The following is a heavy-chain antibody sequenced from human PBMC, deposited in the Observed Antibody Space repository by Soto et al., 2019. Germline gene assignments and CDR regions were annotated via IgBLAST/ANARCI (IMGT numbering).Heavy chain of an antibody. J-gene: IGHJ6*02. CDR1: GHTFTSYD. Sequence: ASVKVSCKASGHTFTSYDINWVRQATGQGLEWMGWMNPNSGNTGYAQKFQGRVTMTRNTSISTAYMELSSLRSDDTAVYYCANMIRRGYSRSSEEDYYYYGMDVWGQGTTVTVSS. CDR3: ANMIRRGYSRSSEEDYYYYGMDV. D-gene: IGHD6-6*01. V-gene: IGHV1-8*01. CDR2: MNPNSGNT.